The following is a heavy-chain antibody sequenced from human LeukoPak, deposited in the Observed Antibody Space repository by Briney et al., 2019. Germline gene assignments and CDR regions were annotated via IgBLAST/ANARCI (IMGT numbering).Heavy chain of an antibody. J-gene: IGHJ4*02. D-gene: IGHD6-19*01. CDR1: GGSISIYY. Sequence: PSETLSLACTVSGGSISIYYWSWIRQPAGKGLEWIGHIYTSGSTNYNPSLKSRVTMSVDTSKNHFPLKLRSVTAADTAVYYCARAETHSSDSYDPFFDYWGQGTLVTVSS. CDR3: ARAETHSSDSYDPFFDY. V-gene: IGHV4-4*07. CDR2: IYTSGST.